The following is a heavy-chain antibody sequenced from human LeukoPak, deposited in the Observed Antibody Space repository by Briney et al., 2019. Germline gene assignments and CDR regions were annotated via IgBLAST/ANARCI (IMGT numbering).Heavy chain of an antibody. J-gene: IGHJ6*03. CDR1: GYTFTSYA. CDR2: INTNTGNP. CDR3: ARERNDCYGSSGCVGDSYMDV. D-gene: IGHD3-22*01. V-gene: IGHV7-4-1*02. Sequence: ASVKVSCKASGYTFTSYAMNWVRQAPGQGLEWMGYINTNTGNPAYAQGFTGPFVFSLDTSVSTAYLQISSLKAEDTAVYYCARERNDCYGSSGCVGDSYMDVWGKGTTVTVSS.